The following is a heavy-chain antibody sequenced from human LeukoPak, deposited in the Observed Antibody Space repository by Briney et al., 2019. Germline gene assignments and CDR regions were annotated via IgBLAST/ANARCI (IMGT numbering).Heavy chain of an antibody. CDR1: GYTFTSYG. D-gene: IGHD2-15*01. CDR2: ISAYNGNT. CDR3: ASAGYCSGGSCHTGNWFDP. V-gene: IGHV1-18*01. Sequence: ASVKVSCKASGYTFTSYGISWVRQAPGQGLEWMGWISAYNGNTNYAQKLQGRVTMTTDTSTSTAYVELRSLRSDDTAVYYCASAGYCSGGSCHTGNWFDPWGQGTLVTVSS. J-gene: IGHJ5*02.